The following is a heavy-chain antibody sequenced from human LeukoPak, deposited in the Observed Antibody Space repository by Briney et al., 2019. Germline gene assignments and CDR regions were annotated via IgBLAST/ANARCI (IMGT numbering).Heavy chain of an antibody. CDR2: IKQDGSEK. Sequence: GGSLRLSCAASGFTFSSYWMSWVRQAPGKGLEWVANIKQDGSEKYYVDSVKGRFTISRDNARNSLYLQMNSLRAEDTAVYYYAGVGGYCSSTSCYDLHYYYYGMDVWGQGTTVTVSS. V-gene: IGHV3-7*01. J-gene: IGHJ6*02. CDR3: AGVGGYCSSTSCYDLHYYYYGMDV. D-gene: IGHD2-2*01. CDR1: GFTFSSYW.